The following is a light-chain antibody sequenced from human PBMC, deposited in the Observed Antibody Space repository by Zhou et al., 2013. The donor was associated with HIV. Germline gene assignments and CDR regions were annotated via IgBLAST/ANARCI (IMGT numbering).Light chain of an antibody. CDR1: QSISSW. J-gene: IGKJ2*04. Sequence: DIQMTQSPSTLSASVGDRVTITCRASQSISSWLAWYQQKPGKAPKLLIYKASTLESGVPSRFSGGGSGTEFTLTISSLQSEDFAVYYCQQYDNWCSFGQGTKLEIK. CDR2: KAS. V-gene: IGKV1-5*03. CDR3: QQYDNWCS.